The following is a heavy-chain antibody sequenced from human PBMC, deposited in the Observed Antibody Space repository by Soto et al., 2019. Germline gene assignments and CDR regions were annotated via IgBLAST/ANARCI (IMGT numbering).Heavy chain of an antibody. V-gene: IGHV1-18*01. CDR1: GYTFNSYG. D-gene: IGHD5-12*01. J-gene: IGHJ4*02. CDR3: ARSGGYDADY. Sequence: QVQLVQSGAEVKKAGDSVKVCCKASGYTFNSYGSSGGRQAPGQGLEWMGWISAYNGNTNYAQKLQGRVTMTTDTSTSTAYMELRSLRFYDTAVYYCARSGGYDADYWGQGTLVTVSS. CDR2: ISAYNGNT.